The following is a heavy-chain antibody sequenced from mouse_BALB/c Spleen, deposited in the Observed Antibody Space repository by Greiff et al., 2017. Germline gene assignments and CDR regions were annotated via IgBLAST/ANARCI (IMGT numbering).Heavy chain of an antibody. D-gene: IGHD2-14*01. CDR2: ISNGGGST. V-gene: IGHV5-12-2*01. Sequence: EVKLVESGGGLVQPGGSRKLSCAASGFTFSSYTMSWVRQTPEKRLEWVAYISNGGGSTYYPDTVKGRFTISRDNAKNTLYLQMSSLKSEDTAMYYCARRHRDYFDYWGQGTTLTVSS. CDR1: GFTFSSYT. J-gene: IGHJ2*01. CDR3: ARRHRDYFDY.